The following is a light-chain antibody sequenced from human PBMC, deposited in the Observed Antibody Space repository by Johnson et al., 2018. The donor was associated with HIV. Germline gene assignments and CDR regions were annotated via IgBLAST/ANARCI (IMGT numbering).Light chain of an antibody. CDR2: ENN. CDR3: GTWDSSWGV. J-gene: IGLJ1*01. Sequence: QSVLTQPPSVSAAPGQKVTISCSGSSSNIGNNYVSWYQQLPGTAPKLLIYENNKRPSGIPDRFSGSKSGTSATLGITGLQTGAEADYYCGTWDSSWGVFGTGTNVTVL. CDR1: SSNIGNNY. V-gene: IGLV1-51*02.